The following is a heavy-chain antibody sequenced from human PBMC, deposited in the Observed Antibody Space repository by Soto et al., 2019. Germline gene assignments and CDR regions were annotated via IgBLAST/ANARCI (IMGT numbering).Heavy chain of an antibody. CDR3: ARHKEYSSFGSWFDP. J-gene: IGHJ5*02. D-gene: IGHD6-6*01. V-gene: IGHV1-8*02. CDR1: GYTFTSYY. Sequence: ASVKVSCKASGYTFTSYYLHWVRQATGQGLEWMGWMNPNSGNTGYAQKFQGRVTMTRNTSISTAYMELSSLRSEDTAVYYCARHKEYSSFGSWFDPWGQGTLVTVSS. CDR2: MNPNSGNT.